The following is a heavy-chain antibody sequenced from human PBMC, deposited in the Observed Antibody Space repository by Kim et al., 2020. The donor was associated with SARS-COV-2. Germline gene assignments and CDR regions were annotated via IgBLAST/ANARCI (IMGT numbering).Heavy chain of an antibody. Sequence: VQGRFTISRANSKETLYLEMNSLKFEDTAVYYCTKGDTSGYYLYGMDVWGQGTTVTVSS. J-gene: IGHJ6*02. D-gene: IGHD3-22*01. V-gene: IGHV3-30*02. CDR3: TKGDTSGYYLYGMDV.